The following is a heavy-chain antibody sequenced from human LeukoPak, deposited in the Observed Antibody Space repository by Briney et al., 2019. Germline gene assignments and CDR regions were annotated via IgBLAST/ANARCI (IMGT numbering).Heavy chain of an antibody. V-gene: IGHV1-69*13. CDR3: ARDNPYCSSTSCWNWFDP. CDR1: GSTFSSYA. Sequence: SVKVSCKASGSTFSSYAISWVRQAPGQGLEWMGGIIPIFGTANYAQKFQGRVTITADESTSTAYMELSSLRSEDTAVYYCARDNPYCSSTSCWNWFDPWGQGTLVTVSS. CDR2: IIPIFGTA. J-gene: IGHJ5*02. D-gene: IGHD2-2*01.